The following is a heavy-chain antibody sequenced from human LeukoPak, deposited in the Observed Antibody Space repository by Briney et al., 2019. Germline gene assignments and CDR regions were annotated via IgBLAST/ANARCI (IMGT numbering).Heavy chain of an antibody. V-gene: IGHV1-69*13. CDR3: ARDKVVVAATRRYYYYGMDV. Sequence: SVKVSCKASGGTFSSYAISWVRQAPGQGLEWMGGIIPIFGTANYAQKFQGRVTITADESTSTAYMELSSLRSDDTAVYYCARDKVVVAATRRYYYYGMDVWGQGTTVTVSS. J-gene: IGHJ6*02. CDR2: IIPIFGTA. D-gene: IGHD2-15*01. CDR1: GGTFSSYA.